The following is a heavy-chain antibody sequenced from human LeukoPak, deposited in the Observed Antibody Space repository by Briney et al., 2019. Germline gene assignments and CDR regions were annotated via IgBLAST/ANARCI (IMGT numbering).Heavy chain of an antibody. CDR2: ISYDGNNK. V-gene: IGHV3-30*18. J-gene: IGHJ4*02. D-gene: IGHD5-18*01. CDR1: GFTFSRYG. CDR3: AKDPTAMVTGAFDY. Sequence: GGSLRLSCAASGFTFSRYGMHWVRQAPGKGLEWVAVISYDGNNKYYGDSVKGRFTISRDNSKNTLYLQMNSLRVEDTAVYYCAKDPTAMVTGAFDYWGQGALVTVSS.